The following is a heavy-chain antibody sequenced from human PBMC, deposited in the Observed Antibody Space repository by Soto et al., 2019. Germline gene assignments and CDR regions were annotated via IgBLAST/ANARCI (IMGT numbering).Heavy chain of an antibody. Sequence: SETLSLTCTVSGGSISSGGYFWSWIRQHPGRGLEWIGYISYSGSTYYNPSLKSRVTISLDTSKNQFSLKLSSVTAADTGVYYCARDPVGAAENCFDPGGKGTLVTVSS. CDR3: ARDPVGAAENCFDP. D-gene: IGHD1-26*01. V-gene: IGHV4-31*03. CDR1: GGSISSGGYF. CDR2: ISYSGST. J-gene: IGHJ5*02.